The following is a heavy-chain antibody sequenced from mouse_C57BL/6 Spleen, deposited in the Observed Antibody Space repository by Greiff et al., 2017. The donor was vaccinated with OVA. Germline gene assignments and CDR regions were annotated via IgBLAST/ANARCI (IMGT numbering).Heavy chain of an antibody. Sequence: EVMLVESEGGLVQPGSSMKLSCTASGFTFSDYYMAWVRQVPEKGLEWVANINYDGSSTYYLDSLKSRFIISRDNAKNILYLQMSSLKSEDTATYYCARIYDGLYYFDYWGQGTTLTVSS. V-gene: IGHV5-16*01. CDR2: INYDGSST. CDR3: ARIYDGLYYFDY. D-gene: IGHD2-3*01. J-gene: IGHJ2*01. CDR1: GFTFSDYY.